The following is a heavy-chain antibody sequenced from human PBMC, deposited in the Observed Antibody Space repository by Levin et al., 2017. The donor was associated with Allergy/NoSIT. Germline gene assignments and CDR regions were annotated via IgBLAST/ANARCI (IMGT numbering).Heavy chain of an antibody. CDR3: ARETFHYYGRESKMWTNWFDP. J-gene: IGHJ5*02. CDR2: IYNSGTT. CDR1: GASISSDY. V-gene: IGHV4-59*01. Sequence: SSETLSLTCTVSGASISSDYWSWVRQPPGKALEWIGYIYNSGTTNYNPSLQSRVTISMDTSRNQFSLKLTSVTAADTAVYYCARETFHYYGRESKMWTNWFDPWGQGTLVTVSS. D-gene: IGHD3-10*01.